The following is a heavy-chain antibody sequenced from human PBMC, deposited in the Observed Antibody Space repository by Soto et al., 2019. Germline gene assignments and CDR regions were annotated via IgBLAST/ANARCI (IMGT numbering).Heavy chain of an antibody. J-gene: IGHJ6*02. D-gene: IGHD2-2*01. CDR1: GGSISSYY. CDR2: IFFTGAT. V-gene: IGHV4-59*01. Sequence: SETLSLTXTVSGGSISSYYWSWIRQPPGKGLGWIGYIFFTGATNYSPSLKSRVTMSVDSSKSQFSLNLTSVTAADSAIYYCARARSDSARSSLGRRLDVWGQGTAVTVSS. CDR3: ARARSDSARSSLGRRLDV.